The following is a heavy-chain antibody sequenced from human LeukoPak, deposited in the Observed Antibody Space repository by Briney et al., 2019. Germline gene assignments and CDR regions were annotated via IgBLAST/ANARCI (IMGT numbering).Heavy chain of an antibody. CDR2: INHSGST. D-gene: IGHD2-21*02. V-gene: IGHV4-34*01. J-gene: IGHJ3*02. CDR3: ARIYCGGDCYSQSAFDI. CDR1: GGSFSGYY. Sequence: SETLSLTCAVYGGSFSGYYWSWIRQPPGKGLEWIGEINHSGSTNYNPSLKSRVTISVDTSKNQFSLKLSSVTAADTAVYYCARIYCGGDCYSQSAFDIWGQGTMVTVSS.